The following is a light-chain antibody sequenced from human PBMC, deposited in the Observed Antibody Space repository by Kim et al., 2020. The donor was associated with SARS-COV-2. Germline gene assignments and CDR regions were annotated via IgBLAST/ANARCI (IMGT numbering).Light chain of an antibody. V-gene: IGKV1-39*01. J-gene: IGKJ3*01. CDR2: AAS. CDR1: QSISSH. CDR3: QQSYITPFT. Sequence: DIQMTQSPSSLSASVGDRVTITCRTSQSISSHLNWYHQKPGRAPKLLIYAASTLQGGVPSRFSGSGSETDFTLTISSLQPEDFGTYFCQQSYITPFTFGPGTKLEI.